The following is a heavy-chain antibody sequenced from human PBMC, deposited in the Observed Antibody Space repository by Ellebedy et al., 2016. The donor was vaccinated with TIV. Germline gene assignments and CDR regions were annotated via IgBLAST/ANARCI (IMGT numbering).Heavy chain of an antibody. CDR2: FDYSRST. CDR1: GGSITSSSYY. Sequence: SETLSLTXTVSGGSITSSSYYWGCIRQPPGKGLEWVGSFDYSRSTYYNPSLQSRVTISVDTSKNHFSLNLRSVTAADTAVYYCARMPRGVILYYFDYWGQGSLVTVSS. J-gene: IGHJ4*02. D-gene: IGHD3-10*01. V-gene: IGHV4-39*02. CDR3: ARMPRGVILYYFDY.